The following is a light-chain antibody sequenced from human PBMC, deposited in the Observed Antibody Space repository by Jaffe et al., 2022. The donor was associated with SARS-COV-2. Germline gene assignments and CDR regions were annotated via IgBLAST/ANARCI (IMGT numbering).Light chain of an antibody. CDR2: GAS. Sequence: EIVLTQSPGTLSLSPGERAALSCRASQSLRSSYLGWYQQKPGQAPRLLIYGASSRATGVPDRFSGSGSGTGFTLTIDRLEPEDFAVYYCQQLGSVPVTFGQGTKLEIK. V-gene: IGKV3-20*01. CDR1: QSLRSSY. J-gene: IGKJ2*01. CDR3: QQLGSVPVT.